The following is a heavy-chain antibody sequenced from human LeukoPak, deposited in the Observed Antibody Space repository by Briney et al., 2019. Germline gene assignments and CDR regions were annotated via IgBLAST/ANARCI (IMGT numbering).Heavy chain of an antibody. J-gene: IGHJ6*04. CDR3: AELGITMIGGV. CDR2: ISSSGSSI. D-gene: IGHD3-10*02. V-gene: IGHV3-48*03. CDR1: GFTFSSCE. Sequence: GGSLRLSCAASGFTFSSCEMNWVRQAPGKGLEWVSYISSSGSSIYYADSVKGRFTISRDNAKNSLYLQMNSLRAEDTAVYYCAELGITMIGGVWGKGTTVTISS.